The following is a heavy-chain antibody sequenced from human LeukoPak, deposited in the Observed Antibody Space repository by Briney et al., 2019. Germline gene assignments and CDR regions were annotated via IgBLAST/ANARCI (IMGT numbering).Heavy chain of an antibody. V-gene: IGHV1-2*02. Sequence: ASVKVSCKASGYTVTGYHMHWVRQAPGQGLEWMGWINPNSGGTNYAQKFQGRVTMTRDTSINTAYMELRSLRSDDTAVYYCASRIVGALDYWGQGTLVTVSS. D-gene: IGHD1-26*01. CDR2: INPNSGGT. J-gene: IGHJ4*02. CDR1: GYTVTGYH. CDR3: ASRIVGALDY.